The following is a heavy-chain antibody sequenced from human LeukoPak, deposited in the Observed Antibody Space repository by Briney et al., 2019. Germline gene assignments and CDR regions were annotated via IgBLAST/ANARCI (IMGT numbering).Heavy chain of an antibody. CDR2: VYTSGST. Sequence: SETLSLTCSVSGGSISGYYWTWVRQPAGKGLEWIGRVYTSGSTHYNPSLKTPLPMSVDTSKNQFSLKLSSVTAADTAVYYCARLISGPPTAFDIWGPGTMVTVSS. CDR1: GGSISGYY. D-gene: IGHD1-20*01. J-gene: IGHJ3*02. CDR3: ARLISGPPTAFDI. V-gene: IGHV4-4*07.